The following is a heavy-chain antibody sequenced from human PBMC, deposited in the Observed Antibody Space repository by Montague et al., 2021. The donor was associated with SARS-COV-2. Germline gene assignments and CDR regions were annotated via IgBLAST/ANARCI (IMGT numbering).Heavy chain of an antibody. CDR1: GGSVSSGDFF. CDR2: ISRSGGS. V-gene: IGHV4-30-2*05. J-gene: IGHJ5*02. D-gene: IGHD3/OR15-3a*01. CDR3: ARLTVFVDTSRGTLHWFDP. Sequence: TLSLTCAVSGGSVSSGDFFWTWVRQPPGRGLEWIGSISRSGGSKYSPSLKSRISLSLDTSANHFSLSPNSVTAADSATYYCARLTVFVDTSRGTLHWFDPWGQGALVTVSS.